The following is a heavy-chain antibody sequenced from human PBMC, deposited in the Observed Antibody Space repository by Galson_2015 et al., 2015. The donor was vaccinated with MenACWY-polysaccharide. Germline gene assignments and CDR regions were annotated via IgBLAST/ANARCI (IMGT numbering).Heavy chain of an antibody. CDR1: GYRFSTYW. J-gene: IGHJ4*02. D-gene: IGHD1-1*01. CDR2: IYPGDSEV. V-gene: IGHV5-51*01. Sequence: QSGAEVKKPGESLKISCKGSGYRFSTYWIGWVRQMPGKGLEWMGIIYPGDSEVRYSPSFQGQVTFSADKSINTAYLQWSSLKASDPATYDGARNEFGTAWSNFGSWGQGTLVTVSS. CDR3: ARNEFGTAWSNFGS.